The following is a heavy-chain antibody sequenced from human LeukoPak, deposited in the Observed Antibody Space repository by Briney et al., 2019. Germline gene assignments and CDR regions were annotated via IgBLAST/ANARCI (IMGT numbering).Heavy chain of an antibody. CDR2: IKQDRSEK. Sequence: GGSLRLSCAASGFSFSTYWMTWVRQAPGKGLEWVANIKQDRSEKYYVDSVKGRFTISRDNAKSSVYLQMNTLRAEDTAVYYCATSADSSGNDWGQGTLVTVSS. CDR1: GFSFSTYW. V-gene: IGHV3-7*03. CDR3: ATSADSSGND. J-gene: IGHJ4*02. D-gene: IGHD3-22*01.